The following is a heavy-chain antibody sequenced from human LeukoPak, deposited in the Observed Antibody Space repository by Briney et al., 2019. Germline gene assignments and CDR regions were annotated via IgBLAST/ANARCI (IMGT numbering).Heavy chain of an antibody. CDR1: GFTFSSYA. CDR3: AKEPSGSYGDGWINWFDP. D-gene: IGHD1-26*01. J-gene: IGHJ5*02. Sequence: PGGSLRLSCAASGFTFSSYAMSWVRQAPGKGLEWVSAISGSGGSTYYADSVKSRFTISRDNSKNTLYLQMNSLRAEDTAVYYCAKEPSGSYGDGWINWFDPWGQGTLVTVSS. V-gene: IGHV3-23*01. CDR2: ISGSGGST.